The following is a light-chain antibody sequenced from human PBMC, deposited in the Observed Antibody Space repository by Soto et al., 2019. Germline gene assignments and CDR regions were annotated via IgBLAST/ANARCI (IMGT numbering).Light chain of an antibody. CDR3: QQLNNYPIT. CDR2: AAS. V-gene: IGKV1-9*01. J-gene: IGKJ5*01. Sequence: TQFPGTLAVSPGERATLACGASQGVNSYLAWYQQKPGKAPKLLIYAASALQSGVPSRFSGTGSGTDFTLTISSLQPEDFATYYCQQLNNYPITFGQGTRLEIK. CDR1: QGVNSY.